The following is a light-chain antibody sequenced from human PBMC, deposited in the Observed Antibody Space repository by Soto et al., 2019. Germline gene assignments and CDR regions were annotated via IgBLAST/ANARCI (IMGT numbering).Light chain of an antibody. CDR3: QQYYSTPSWT. J-gene: IGKJ1*01. Sequence: DIVMTQSPDSLAVSLGERATINCKSSQSVLYNSNNKDYLAWYQQKPGQPPKLLIYWASTRESGVPDRFSGSGSGTDFTLTISSLPAEDVAIYYCQQYYSTPSWTFGQGTKVEIK. CDR1: QSVLYNSNNKDY. V-gene: IGKV4-1*01. CDR2: WAS.